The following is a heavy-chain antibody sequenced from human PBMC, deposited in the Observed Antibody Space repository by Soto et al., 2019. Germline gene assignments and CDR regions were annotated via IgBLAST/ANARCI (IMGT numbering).Heavy chain of an antibody. V-gene: IGHV1-8*01. J-gene: IGHJ5*02. D-gene: IGHD6-13*01. CDR3: ARQSSEGSSWYPNRWFDP. Sequence: GASVKVSCKASGYTFTNYDINWVRQATGQGLEWMGWMNPHSGNTGYAQQFQGQVTISADKSISTAYLQWSSLKASDTAMYYCARQSSEGSSWYPNRWFDPWGQGTLVTVSS. CDR2: MNPHSGNT. CDR1: GYTFTNYD.